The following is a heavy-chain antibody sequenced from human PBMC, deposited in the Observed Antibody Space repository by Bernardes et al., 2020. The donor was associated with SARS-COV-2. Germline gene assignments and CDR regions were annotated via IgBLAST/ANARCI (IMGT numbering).Heavy chain of an antibody. V-gene: IGHV3-74*01. CDR3: ARDFGGLSDY. CDR2: IEKDGSVI. J-gene: IGHJ4*02. D-gene: IGHD2-15*01. CDR1: GLSNYW. Sequence: GGSLRLSCVAPGLSNYWMHWVRQAPGKGLVWVSRIEKDGSVIDYADSVRGRFTIFRDNARDTLYLQMDSLTADDTAVYYCARDFGGLSDYWGQGTLVTVSS.